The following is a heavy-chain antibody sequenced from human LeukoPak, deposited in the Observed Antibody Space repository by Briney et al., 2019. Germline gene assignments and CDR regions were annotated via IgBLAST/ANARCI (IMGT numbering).Heavy chain of an antibody. D-gene: IGHD5-18*01. J-gene: IGHJ4*02. CDR3: AREVDTAMFY. CDR2: IYSGGST. CDR1: GFTVSSNY. Sequence: GGSLRLSCAASGFTVSSNYMSWVRQAPGKGQEWVSVIYSGGSTYYADSVKGRFTISRDNSKNTLYLQMNSLRAEDTAVYYCAREVDTAMFYWGQGTLVTVSS. V-gene: IGHV3-53*01.